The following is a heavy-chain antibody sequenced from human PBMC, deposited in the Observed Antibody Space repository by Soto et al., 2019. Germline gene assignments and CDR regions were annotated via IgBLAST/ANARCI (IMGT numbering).Heavy chain of an antibody. D-gene: IGHD1-26*01. J-gene: IGHJ6*03. CDR2: ISDTGGSP. V-gene: IGHV3-23*01. CDR1: GFSFSSFA. Sequence: GGSLRLSCAASGFSFSSFAMRWVRQAPGRGLEWVSAISDTGGSPQYADSVKGRFTISRDNSKNTLYLQMNSLRAEDTAVYYCARAPIGAGMDVWGKGTKVTVSS. CDR3: ARAPIGAGMDV.